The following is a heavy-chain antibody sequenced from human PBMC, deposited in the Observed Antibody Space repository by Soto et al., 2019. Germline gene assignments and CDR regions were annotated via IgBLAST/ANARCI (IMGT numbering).Heavy chain of an antibody. CDR3: AAERKKKYYYDSSGYFAFDI. V-gene: IGHV1-58*01. CDR2: IVVGSGNT. J-gene: IGHJ3*02. Sequence: SVKVSCKASGFTFTSSAVQWVRQARGQRLEWIGCIVVGSGNTNYAQNFQERVTITRDMSTSTAYMELSSLRSEDTAVYYCAAERKKKYYYDSSGYFAFDIWGQGTMVTVTS. CDR1: GFTFTSSA. D-gene: IGHD3-22*01.